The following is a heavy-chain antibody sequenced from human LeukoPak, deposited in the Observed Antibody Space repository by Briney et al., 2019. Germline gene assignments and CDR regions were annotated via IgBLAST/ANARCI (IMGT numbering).Heavy chain of an antibody. J-gene: IGHJ6*02. Sequence: ASVKVSCKASGYTFTGYYMHWVRQAPGQGLEWMGWINPNSGGTNYAQKFQGWVTMTRDTSISTAYMELSRLRSDDTAVYYCARENWSDCSSTSCYSHYYYGMDVWGQGTTVTVSS. V-gene: IGHV1-2*04. CDR1: GYTFTGYY. CDR2: INPNSGGT. CDR3: ARENWSDCSSTSCYSHYYYGMDV. D-gene: IGHD2-2*01.